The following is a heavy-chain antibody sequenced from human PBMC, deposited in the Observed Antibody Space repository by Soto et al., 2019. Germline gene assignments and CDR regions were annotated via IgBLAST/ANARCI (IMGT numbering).Heavy chain of an antibody. J-gene: IGHJ4*02. CDR3: AREGRGYEDY. D-gene: IGHD5-12*01. Sequence: QVQLVQPGAEVKKPGASVKVSCKTSGYTFTTYGISWVRQAPGQGFEWMGWISANNGNTNHAQKFRGRISMTTDTSTSTAYMEVRSLRSDDTAVYYCAREGRGYEDYWGQGTLVIVSS. V-gene: IGHV1-18*01. CDR1: GYTFTTYG. CDR2: ISANNGNT.